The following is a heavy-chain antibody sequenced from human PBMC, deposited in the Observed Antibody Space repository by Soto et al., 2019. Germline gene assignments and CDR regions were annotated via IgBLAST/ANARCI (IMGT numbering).Heavy chain of an antibody. V-gene: IGHV3-53*01. Sequence: HAGSLGLGCASSRFTVKSSVMGGVRKTPGKGLEWVSVIYSGGSTYYADSVKGRFTISRDNSKNTLYLQMNSLRAEDTAVYYCARDTYYYDCSGYNSYYYYYGMDVWGQGTTVTVSS. CDR3: ARDTYYYDCSGYNSYYYYYGMDV. J-gene: IGHJ6*02. D-gene: IGHD3-22*01. CDR1: RFTVKSSV. CDR2: IYSGGST.